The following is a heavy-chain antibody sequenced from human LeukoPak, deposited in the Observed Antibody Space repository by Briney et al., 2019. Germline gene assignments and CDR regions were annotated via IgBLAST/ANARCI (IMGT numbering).Heavy chain of an antibody. D-gene: IGHD3-10*01. CDR2: INNDGSST. V-gene: IGHV3-74*01. CDR1: GFTFSSYG. CDR3: ARVARGDYYYYYMDV. J-gene: IGHJ6*03. Sequence: GGSLRLSCAASGFTFSSYGMSWVRQAPGKGLVWVSRINNDGSSTSYADSVQGRFTISRDNAKNTLYLQMNSLRAEGTALYYCARVARGDYYYYYMDVWGKGTTVTVSS.